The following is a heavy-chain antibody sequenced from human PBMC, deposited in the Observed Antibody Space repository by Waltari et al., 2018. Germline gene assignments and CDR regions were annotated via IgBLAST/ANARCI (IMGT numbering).Heavy chain of an antibody. CDR3: AKGPYYGSAIGMDV. CDR1: GFTFSNFG. V-gene: IGHV3-23*01. CDR2: FRGTGGST. Sequence: EAQLLESGGGLVQPGGSLRLSCAASGFTFSNFGMSWVRQAPGKGREWVSGFRGTGGSTSYADSVKGRFTISRDNSKNTLYLQMNSLRAEDSAVYYCAKGPYYGSAIGMDVWGQGTTVAVSS. D-gene: IGHD3-10*01. J-gene: IGHJ6*02.